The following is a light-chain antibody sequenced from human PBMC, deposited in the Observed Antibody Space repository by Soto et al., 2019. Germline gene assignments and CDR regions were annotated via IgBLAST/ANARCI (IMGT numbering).Light chain of an antibody. V-gene: IGKV1-5*01. Sequence: DIQMTQSPSTLSASLGDRVTLTCRASQSISSWFAWYQQKQGKAPKLLIYDASSLESGVPARFSGSGSGTEFTLTISSLQPDDFATYYCQQYNSYPWTFGQGTKVEIK. CDR2: DAS. J-gene: IGKJ1*01. CDR3: QQYNSYPWT. CDR1: QSISSW.